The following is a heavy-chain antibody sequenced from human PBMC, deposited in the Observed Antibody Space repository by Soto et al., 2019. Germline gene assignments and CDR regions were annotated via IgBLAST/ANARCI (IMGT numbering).Heavy chain of an antibody. CDR3: ARDQAPYSNGWYY. CDR1: GYTFTSYG. J-gene: IGHJ4*02. CDR2: INTKNGNT. D-gene: IGHD6-19*01. Sequence: QIYLVQSGAEVKKPGASVKVSCKASGYTFTSYGIIWVRQAPGQGLEWMGWINTKNGNTHYAQKLKGRVTMNKDKSTTKAYMELRSMRTDEKAVYFCARDQAPYSNGWYYWGQGTLVTVSS. V-gene: IGHV1-18*01.